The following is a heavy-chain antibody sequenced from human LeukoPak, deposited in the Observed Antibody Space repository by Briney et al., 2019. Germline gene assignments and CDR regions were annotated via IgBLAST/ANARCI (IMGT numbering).Heavy chain of an antibody. V-gene: IGHV1-46*01. D-gene: IGHD1-26*01. CDR1: GYTFTGYY. CDR2: INPSGGST. J-gene: IGHJ4*02. CDR3: ARVAGRIVGATYFDY. Sequence: GASVKVSCKASGYTFTGYYMHWVRQAPGQGLEWMGIINPSGGSTSYAQKFQGRVTMTRDMSTSTVYMELSSLRSEDTAVYYCARVAGRIVGATYFDYWGQGTLVTVSS.